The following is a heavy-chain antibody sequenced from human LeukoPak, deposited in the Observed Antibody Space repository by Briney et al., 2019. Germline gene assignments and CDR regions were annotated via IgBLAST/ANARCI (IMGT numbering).Heavy chain of an antibody. J-gene: IGHJ3*02. CDR3: AKGLYHYDILTGYNDAFDI. V-gene: IGHV3-23*01. CDR2: IFPSGGEI. Sequence: PGGSLRLSCAASGFTFSTFAMIWVRQPPGKGLEWVSSIFPSGGEIHYADSVKGRFTISRDNSKNTLYLQMNSLRAEDTAVYYCAKGLYHYDILTGYNDAFDIWGQGTMVTVSS. D-gene: IGHD3-9*01. CDR1: GFTFSTFA.